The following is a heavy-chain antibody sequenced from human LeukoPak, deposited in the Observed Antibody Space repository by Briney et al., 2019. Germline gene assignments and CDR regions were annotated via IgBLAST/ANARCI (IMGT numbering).Heavy chain of an antibody. CDR1: GYTFSNYG. CDR2: IGAYNGNT. V-gene: IGHV1-18*01. J-gene: IGHJ3*02. D-gene: IGHD3-10*01. CDR3: ASWLRGVIGAFDI. Sequence: GASVKVSCKASGYTFSNYGVSWVRQAPGQGLECMGWIGAYNGNTKYVEKFQGRVTMTRDTTTSTAYMELSSLTSADTAVYYCASWLRGVIGAFDIWGQGTMVTVSA.